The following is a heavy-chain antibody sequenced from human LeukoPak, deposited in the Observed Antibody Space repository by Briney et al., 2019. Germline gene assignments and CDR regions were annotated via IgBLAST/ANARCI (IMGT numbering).Heavy chain of an antibody. CDR2: IIPIFGTA. CDR3: ASIGAVSSGYYYYAFDI. V-gene: IGHV1-69*13. J-gene: IGHJ3*02. CDR1: GGTFSSYA. D-gene: IGHD3-22*01. Sequence: SVKVCCKASGGTFSSYAISWVRQAPGQGLEWMGGIIPIFGTANYAQKFQGKVTITADESTSTAYMELSSLRSEDTAVYYCASIGAVSSGYYYYAFDIWGQGTMVTVSS.